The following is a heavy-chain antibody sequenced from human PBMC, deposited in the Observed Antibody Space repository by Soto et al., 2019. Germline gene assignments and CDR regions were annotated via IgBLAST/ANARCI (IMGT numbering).Heavy chain of an antibody. CDR3: AADAIAVAGTAYYYYGMDV. V-gene: IGHV1-58*01. D-gene: IGHD6-19*01. CDR1: GFTFTSSA. Sequence: GASVKVSCKASGFTFTSSAVQWVRQARGQRLEWIGWIVVGSGNTNYAQKFQERVTITRDMSTSTAYMELSSLRSEDTAVYYCAADAIAVAGTAYYYYGMDVWGQGTTVTVSS. CDR2: IVVGSGNT. J-gene: IGHJ6*02.